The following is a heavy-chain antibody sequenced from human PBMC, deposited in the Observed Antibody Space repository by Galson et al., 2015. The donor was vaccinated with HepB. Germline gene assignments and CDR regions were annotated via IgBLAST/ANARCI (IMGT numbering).Heavy chain of an antibody. J-gene: IGHJ4*02. CDR1: GFIFSGAT. D-gene: IGHD5-18*01. CDR2: IRNKVNNYET. Sequence: SLRLSCATSGFIFSGATLHWVRQAPGKGLEWVGRIRNKVNNYETTYLESVSGRFAISRDDSKNAAYLQMNSLKIEDTAVYFCTRHLNADSPPFDSWGQGTLVTVSS. V-gene: IGHV3-73*01. CDR3: TRHLNADSPPFDS.